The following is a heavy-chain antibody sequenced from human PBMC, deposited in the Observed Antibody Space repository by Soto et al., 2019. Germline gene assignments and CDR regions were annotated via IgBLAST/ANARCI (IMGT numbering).Heavy chain of an antibody. CDR1: GYTFTSYA. J-gene: IGHJ5*02. D-gene: IGHD3-3*01. CDR3: ARDWAYYDFWSGETNWFDP. CDR2: INAGNGNT. V-gene: IGHV1-3*01. Sequence: ASVKVSCKASGYTFTSYAMHWVRQAPGQRLEWMGWINAGNGNTKYSQKFQGRVTITRDTSASTAYMELSSLRSEDTAVYYCARDWAYYDFWSGETNWFDPWGQGSLVTVSS.